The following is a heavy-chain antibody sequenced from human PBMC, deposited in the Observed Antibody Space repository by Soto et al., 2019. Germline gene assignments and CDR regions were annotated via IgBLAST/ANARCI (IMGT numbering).Heavy chain of an antibody. CDR3: ARDGYSSSWSNY. CDR2: IIPILGIA. V-gene: IGHV1-69*08. CDR1: RGTFSSYT. J-gene: IGHJ4*02. Sequence: QVQLVQSGAEVKKPGSSVKVSCKASRGTFSSYTISWVRQAPGQGLEWMGRIIPILGIANYAQKFQGRVTITADKSTSTAYMELSSLRSEDTAVYYCARDGYSSSWSNYWGQGTLVTVSS. D-gene: IGHD6-13*01.